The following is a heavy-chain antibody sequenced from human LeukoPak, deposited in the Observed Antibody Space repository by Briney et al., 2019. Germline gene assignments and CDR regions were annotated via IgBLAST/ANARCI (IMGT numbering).Heavy chain of an antibody. V-gene: IGHV3-23*01. CDR3: AKLFEFRRYYYDSSGYYYYFDY. CDR1: GFTFTSYA. Sequence: GRSLRLSCPASGFTFTSYAMSWVRQAPGKWLEWLSSISGIGGNTYYADAVKGRFTISRENSKNTLYLQMNSLRAEDRAVYYCAKLFEFRRYYYDSSGYYYYFDYWGQGTLVTVSS. CDR2: ISGIGGNT. D-gene: IGHD3-22*01. J-gene: IGHJ4*02.